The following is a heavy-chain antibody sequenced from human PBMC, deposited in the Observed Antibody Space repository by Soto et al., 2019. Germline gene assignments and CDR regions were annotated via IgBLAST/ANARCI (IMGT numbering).Heavy chain of an antibody. CDR2: IDNSGDGS. CDR3: AKIPSRGMIFGAGS. V-gene: IGHV3-23*05. D-gene: IGHD3-3*01. J-gene: IGHJ5*02. CDR1: GFIFRNHV. Sequence: GGSLRLSCAASGFIFRNHVLNGGRQAPGKGLEWVSAIDNSGDGSFYADSVKGRFIISRDNSNDTGFLHMNNLRLEDTAFYYCAKIPSRGMIFGAGSWGQGTLVTVSS.